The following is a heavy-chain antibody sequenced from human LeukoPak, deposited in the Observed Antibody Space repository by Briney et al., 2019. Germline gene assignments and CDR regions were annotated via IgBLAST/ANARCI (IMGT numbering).Heavy chain of an antibody. CDR3: AKDSGLYEGTTFDY. CDR2: IRYDGSKK. Sequence: PGGSLRLSCAASGFSFSSHGMHWVRQAPGKGLEWVAFIRYDGSKKCYADSVKGRFTISRDNSKNTLYLQMNSLRAEDTAVYYCAKDSGLYEGTTFDYWGQGTLVTVSS. J-gene: IGHJ4*02. V-gene: IGHV3-30*02. CDR1: GFSFSSHG. D-gene: IGHD1-7*01.